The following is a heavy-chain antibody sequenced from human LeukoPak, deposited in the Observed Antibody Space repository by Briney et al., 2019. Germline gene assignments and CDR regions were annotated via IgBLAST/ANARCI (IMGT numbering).Heavy chain of an antibody. CDR3: AREESAILGVDY. Sequence: ASVTVSCKASGYTFTGYYMHWVRQAPGQGLEWMGWINPNSGGTNYAQKFQGRVTMTRDTSISTAYMELSRLRSDDTAVYYCAREESAILGVDYWGQGTLVTVSS. CDR1: GYTFTGYY. D-gene: IGHD3-16*01. V-gene: IGHV1-2*02. J-gene: IGHJ4*02. CDR2: INPNSGGT.